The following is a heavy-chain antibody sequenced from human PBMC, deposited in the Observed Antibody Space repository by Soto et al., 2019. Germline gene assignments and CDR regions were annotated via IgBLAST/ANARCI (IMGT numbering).Heavy chain of an antibody. V-gene: IGHV3-30*18. D-gene: IGHD3-16*01. CDR2: VSYVGSNK. J-gene: IGHJ4*02. CDR1: GFTFSTHG. CDR3: AKDRVESGLGEVDY. Sequence: GGSLRLSCAASGFTFSTHGIHWVRQAPGKGLEWVAVVSYVGSNKYYGDSVKGRFTISRDNSKNSLYLQMNSLRTEDTAVYYCAKDRVESGLGEVDYWGQGTLVTVSS.